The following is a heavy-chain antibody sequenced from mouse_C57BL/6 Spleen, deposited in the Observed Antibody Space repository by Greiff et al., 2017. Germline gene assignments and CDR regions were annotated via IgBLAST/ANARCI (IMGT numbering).Heavy chain of an antibody. Sequence: EVKLVESGGGLVQPGGSLSLSCAASGFTFTDYYMSWVRQPPGKALEWLGFIRNKANGYTTEYSASVKGRFTISRDNSQSILYLQMNALRAEDSATYYCARSSVITFDFWGTGTTVTVSS. V-gene: IGHV7-3*01. J-gene: IGHJ1*03. CDR3: ARSSVITFDF. CDR2: IRNKANGYTT. D-gene: IGHD1-1*01. CDR1: GFTFTDYY.